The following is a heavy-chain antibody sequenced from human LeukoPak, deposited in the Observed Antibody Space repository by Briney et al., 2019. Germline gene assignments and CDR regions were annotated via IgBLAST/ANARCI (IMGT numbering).Heavy chain of an antibody. V-gene: IGHV4-34*01. D-gene: IGHD4-11*01. CDR3: ARGIYSNYDWFDS. Sequence: SESLSLTCAVYGASFNDYYWTWIRQPPGKGLEWIGEINHSGITRYKPSLKSRVTISVDTSKNQFSLNLISVTAADTAVYYCARGIYSNYDWFDSWGQGTLVTVSS. J-gene: IGHJ5*01. CDR1: GASFNDYY. CDR2: INHSGIT.